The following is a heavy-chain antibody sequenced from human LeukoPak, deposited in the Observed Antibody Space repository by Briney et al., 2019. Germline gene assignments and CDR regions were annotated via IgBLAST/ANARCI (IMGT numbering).Heavy chain of an antibody. Sequence: PGGSLRLSCAASGFTFSSYEMKWVRQAPGEGLEWVSYISSSGTTIYYADSVEGRFTISRDNDKNSLYLQMNSLRAEDTAVYYCARVASIASLLDYWGQGTLVTVSS. D-gene: IGHD3-16*02. J-gene: IGHJ4*02. CDR1: GFTFSSYE. CDR3: ARVASIASLLDY. CDR2: ISSSGTTI. V-gene: IGHV3-48*03.